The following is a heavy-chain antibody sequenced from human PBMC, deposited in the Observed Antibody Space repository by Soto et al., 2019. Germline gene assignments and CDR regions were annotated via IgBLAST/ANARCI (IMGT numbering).Heavy chain of an antibody. CDR3: ARFRGRPGGDYYYYGMDV. J-gene: IGHJ6*02. CDR1: GSTFSSYA. CDR2: IIPIFGTA. V-gene: IGHV1-69*13. D-gene: IGHD2-21*01. Sequence: SVKVSCKASGSTFSSYAISWVRQAPGQGLEWMGGIIPIFGTANYAQKFQGRVTITADESTSTAYMELSSLRSEDTAVYYCARFRGRPGGDYYYYGMDVWGQGTTVTVSS.